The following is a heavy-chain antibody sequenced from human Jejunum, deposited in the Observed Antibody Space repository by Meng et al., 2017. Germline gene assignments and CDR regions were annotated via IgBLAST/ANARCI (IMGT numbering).Heavy chain of an antibody. V-gene: IGHV1-8*01. CDR2: MNPDSKNT. Sequence: ASVKVSCKASGYTFTNYDINWVRQATGQGLEWMGWMNPDSKNTGYAQKFQGRISLTRDTSISTAYMELSSLTSEDTAVYYCTRGQSNGGSIYYGLDVWGQGTTVTVSS. D-gene: IGHD3-10*01. J-gene: IGHJ6*02. CDR3: TRGQSNGGSIYYGLDV. CDR1: GYTFTNYD.